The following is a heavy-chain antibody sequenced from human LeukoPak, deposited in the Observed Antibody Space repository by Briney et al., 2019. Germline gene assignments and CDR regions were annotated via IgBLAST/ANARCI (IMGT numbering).Heavy chain of an antibody. V-gene: IGHV3-9*03. CDR3: AKDLRGDLGIAAGIDY. CDR2: ISWNSGSI. D-gene: IGHD6-13*01. J-gene: IGHJ4*02. Sequence: GGSLRLSCAASGFTFDDYTMHWVRQAPGKGLEWVSGISWNSGSIGYADSVKGRFTISRDNAKNSLYLQMNSLRAEDMALYYCAKDLRGDLGIAAGIDYWGQGTLVTVSS. CDR1: GFTFDDYT.